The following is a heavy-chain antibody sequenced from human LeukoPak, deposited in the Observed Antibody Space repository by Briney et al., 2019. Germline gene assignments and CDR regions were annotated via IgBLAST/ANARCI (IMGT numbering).Heavy chain of an antibody. CDR3: ARRRVYSGSGEFDF. D-gene: IGHD5-12*01. CDR1: GASMSGYY. J-gene: IGHJ4*02. V-gene: IGHV4-59*01. Sequence: SETLSLTCTVSGASMSGYYWSWIRQPPGKGLEWFGYIRYSGTTNYNPSLKSRVTISLDTSRNQFSLKLRSVTTADTAVYYCARRRVYSGSGEFDFWGQGTLVTVSS. CDR2: IRYSGTT.